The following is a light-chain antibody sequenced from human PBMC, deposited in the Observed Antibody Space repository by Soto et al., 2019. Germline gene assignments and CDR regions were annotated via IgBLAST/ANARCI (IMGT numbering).Light chain of an antibody. Sequence: EIVLTHSPATLSLSPGERATLSCRASQSVSSYFAWYQQKPGQAPRLLIYDASNRATGIPARFSGRGSGTDVTLTISSLDPEDFAVYYCQQRSNWPSYTLGQGTKLEIK. CDR1: QSVSSY. J-gene: IGKJ2*01. CDR3: QQRSNWPSYT. CDR2: DAS. V-gene: IGKV3-11*01.